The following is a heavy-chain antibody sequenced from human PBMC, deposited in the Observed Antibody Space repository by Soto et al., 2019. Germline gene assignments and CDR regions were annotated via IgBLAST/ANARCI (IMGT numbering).Heavy chain of an antibody. CDR2: VSGDGSST. D-gene: IGHD3-22*01. CDR1: GFTFSSSW. CDR3: AKANYYDSSGYDLDY. J-gene: IGHJ4*02. V-gene: IGHV3-74*01. Sequence: PGGSLRLSCAASGFTFSSSWMHWVRQAPGKGLVWVSRVSGDGSSTNYADSVKGRFTISRDNSKNTLYLQMNSLRAEDTAVYYCAKANYYDSSGYDLDYWGQGTLVTVSS.